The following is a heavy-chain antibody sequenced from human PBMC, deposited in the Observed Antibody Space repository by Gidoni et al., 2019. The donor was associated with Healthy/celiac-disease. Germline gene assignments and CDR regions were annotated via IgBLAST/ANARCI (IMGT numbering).Heavy chain of an antibody. D-gene: IGHD5-12*01. CDR3: ARDDIVALNGPYFDY. V-gene: IGHV3-48*03. Sequence: EVQLVESGGGLVQPGGSLRLSCAASGFTLSSYEMNWVRQAPGKGLEWASYIRSSGSTIYYADSVKGRFTISRDNAKNSLYLQMNSLRAEDTAVYYCARDDIVALNGPYFDYWGQGTLVTVSS. J-gene: IGHJ4*02. CDR1: GFTLSSYE. CDR2: IRSSGSTI.